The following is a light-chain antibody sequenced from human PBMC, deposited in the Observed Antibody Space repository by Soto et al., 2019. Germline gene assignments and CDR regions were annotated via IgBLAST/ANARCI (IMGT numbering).Light chain of an antibody. Sequence: DIQMTQSPSSVSASVGDRVTITCRGSQGISSFLAWYQQKPGKAPKLLIYAASSLQSGVPSRFSGSGSGTDFTLTISSLQPEDFATYYCPQANSFPFTFGPGTKVDIK. V-gene: IGKV1-12*01. J-gene: IGKJ3*01. CDR2: AAS. CDR3: PQANSFPFT. CDR1: QGISSF.